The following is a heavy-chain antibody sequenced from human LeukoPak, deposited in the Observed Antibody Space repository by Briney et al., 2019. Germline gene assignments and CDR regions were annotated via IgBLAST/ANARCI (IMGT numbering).Heavy chain of an antibody. CDR3: ASQTGYSSSWYSPIFDY. Sequence: GGSLRLSCAASGFNFSSYSMNWVRQAPGKGLEWVSSISSSGSYIYYADSVKGRFTISRDNAKNSLYLQMNSLRAEDTAVYYCASQTGYSSSWYSPIFDYWGQGTLVTVSS. D-gene: IGHD6-13*01. V-gene: IGHV3-21*01. J-gene: IGHJ4*02. CDR1: GFNFSSYS. CDR2: ISSSGSYI.